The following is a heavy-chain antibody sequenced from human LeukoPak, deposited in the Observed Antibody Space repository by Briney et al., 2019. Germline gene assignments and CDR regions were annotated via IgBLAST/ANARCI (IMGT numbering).Heavy chain of an antibody. J-gene: IGHJ4*02. CDR3: ARQTGSGLFILP. CDR2: IYYSGST. V-gene: IGHV4-39*01. CDR1: GGSISGSYY. D-gene: IGHD3/OR15-3a*01. Sequence: SETLSLTCTVSGGSISGSYYWGWIRQPPGKGLEWIGYIYYSGSTNYNASLKSQVSISIDTSKNQFSLRLTSVTAADTAVYYCARQTGSGLFILPGGQGTLVTVSS.